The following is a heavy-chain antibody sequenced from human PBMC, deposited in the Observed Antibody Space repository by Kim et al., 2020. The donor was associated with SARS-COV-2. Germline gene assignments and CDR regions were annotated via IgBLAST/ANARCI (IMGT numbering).Heavy chain of an antibody. V-gene: IGHV3-13*01. Sequence: GGSLRLSCAASGFTVSSDDMHWVRQATGKGLEWVSAIGTASDTDYPGSVKGRFTISRENAKNSLYLQMNSLRAGDTAVYYCARANYYDSSGYYNYYYGIAVWGQGTTVTVSS. D-gene: IGHD3-22*01. CDR1: GFTVSSDD. CDR3: ARANYYDSSGYYNYYYGIAV. CDR2: IGTASDT. J-gene: IGHJ6*02.